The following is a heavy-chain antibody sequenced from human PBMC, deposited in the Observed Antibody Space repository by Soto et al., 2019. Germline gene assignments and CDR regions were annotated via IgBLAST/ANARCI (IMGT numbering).Heavy chain of an antibody. Sequence: PGGSLRLSCAASGFTIGHAWMSWVRQAPGKGLEWVAKRKEDGGETDYVGSVKGRFTISRNSAKNSLSLQMDNLRGEDTAVYYCARAVTVVVSDNFDHWGQGTLVTVSS. V-gene: IGHV3-7*01. CDR1: GFTIGHAW. D-gene: IGHD2-15*01. CDR2: RKEDGGET. CDR3: ARAVTVVVSDNFDH. J-gene: IGHJ4*02.